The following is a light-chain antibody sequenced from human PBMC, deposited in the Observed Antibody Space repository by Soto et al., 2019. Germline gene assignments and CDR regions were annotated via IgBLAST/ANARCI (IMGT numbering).Light chain of an antibody. CDR3: NSRASGTTYV. CDR2: EVS. J-gene: IGLJ1*01. V-gene: IGLV2-14*01. Sequence: QPVLTQPASVSGSPGQSITISCIVTSSDVGAYNYVSWYQQLPGKAPKLMIYEVSNRPSGISNRFSGSKSGNTASLTISGLQTEDEADYYCNSRASGTTYVFGTGTKVTVL. CDR1: SSDVGAYNY.